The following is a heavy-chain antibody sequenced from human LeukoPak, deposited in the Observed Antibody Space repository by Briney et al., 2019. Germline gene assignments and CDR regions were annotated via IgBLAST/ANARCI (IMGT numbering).Heavy chain of an antibody. J-gene: IGHJ6*02. CDR1: GYTFTSYG. D-gene: IGHD6-19*01. CDR3: ARDERYSSGWFANPPYYYYGMDV. V-gene: IGHV1-18*01. Sequence: GASVKVSCKASGYTFTSYGISWVRQAPGQGLEWMGWISAYNGNTNYAQKLQGRVTMTTDTSTSTAYMELRSLRSDDTAVYYCARDERYSSGWFANPPYYYYGMDVWGQGTTVTVSS. CDR2: ISAYNGNT.